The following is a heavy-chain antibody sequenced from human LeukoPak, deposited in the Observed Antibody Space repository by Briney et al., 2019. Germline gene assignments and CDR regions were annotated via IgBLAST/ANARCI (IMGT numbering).Heavy chain of an antibody. V-gene: IGHV3-53*01. D-gene: IGHD5-18*01. J-gene: IGHJ6*03. Sequence: GGSLRLSCAASGFTVSSNYMSWVRQAPGKGLGWVSVIYSGGSTYYADSVKGRFTISRDNSKNTLYLQMNSLRAEDTAVYYCARDKGKLWSNYYYYYYMDVWGKGTTVTVSS. CDR1: GFTVSSNY. CDR2: IYSGGST. CDR3: ARDKGKLWSNYYYYYYMDV.